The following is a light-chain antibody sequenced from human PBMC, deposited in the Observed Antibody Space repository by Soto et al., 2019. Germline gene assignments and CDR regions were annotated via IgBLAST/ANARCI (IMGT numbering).Light chain of an antibody. V-gene: IGKV1-17*01. CDR1: QDIRNN. J-gene: IGKJ1*01. Sequence: DIQMTQSPSSLSASVGDRVTITCRASQDIRNNLGLYQQEPGKAPKRLQGGVPSRFSGSGSGTEFTLTISSLQPEDFATYYCLQHNAYPWTFGQGTKVDIK. CDR3: LQHNAYPWT.